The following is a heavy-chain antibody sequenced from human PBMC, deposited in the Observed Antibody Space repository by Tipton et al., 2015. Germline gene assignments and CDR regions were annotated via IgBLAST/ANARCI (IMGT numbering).Heavy chain of an antibody. J-gene: IGHJ4*02. CDR3: VKDGYYYDTSGYSPLDY. CDR2: ISSNGYNT. CDR1: GFTLRRYA. V-gene: IGHV3-64D*08. Sequence: GSLRLSCSAVGFTLRRYAMNWVRQAPGKGLEYVSAISSNGYNTYYADSVKGRFTISRDNSKNTLYLQMSSLRAEDTAVYYCVKDGYYYDTSGYSPLDYWGQGTLVSVSS. D-gene: IGHD3-22*01.